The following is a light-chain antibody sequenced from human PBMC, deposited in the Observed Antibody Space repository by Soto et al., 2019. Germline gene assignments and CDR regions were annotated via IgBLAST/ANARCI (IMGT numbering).Light chain of an antibody. CDR2: AAS. CDR3: LQANSFPLS. V-gene: IGKV1-12*01. J-gene: IGKJ4*01. CDR1: QDITRW. Sequence: DVPMTQSPSSVSASVGDRITITCRASQDITRWLAWYHQKPGKAPKLLIYAASSLQSGVPSRFSGSGSGTEFTLTISSLQPEDFATYFCLQANSFPLSFGGGTRVEIK.